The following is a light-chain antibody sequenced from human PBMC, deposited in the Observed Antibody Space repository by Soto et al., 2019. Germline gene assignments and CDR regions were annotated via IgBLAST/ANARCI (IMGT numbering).Light chain of an antibody. Sequence: DIVLTQSPATLSLSPGQRATLSCRASQSVSTYLAWYQQKPGQAPRLLIYDASTRATGIPARFSGSGSGTDCTLTISSLEPEEFAVDYCQQRSNWPPTWTFGQGTKVEIK. CDR1: QSVSTY. J-gene: IGKJ1*01. V-gene: IGKV3-11*01. CDR2: DAS. CDR3: QQRSNWPPTWT.